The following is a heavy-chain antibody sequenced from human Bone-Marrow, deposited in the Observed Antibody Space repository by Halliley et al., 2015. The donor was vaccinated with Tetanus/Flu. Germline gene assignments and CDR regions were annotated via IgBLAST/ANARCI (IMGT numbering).Heavy chain of an antibody. Sequence: LQWFSVFYRGGSTYYAGSVKGRFTISTDKSTNTLYLQMDSLRPEDTAVYYCARLVTAWHYFDYWGQGALVTVSS. CDR2: FYRGGST. D-gene: IGHD2-21*02. V-gene: IGHV3-53*01. CDR3: ARLVTAWHYFDY. J-gene: IGHJ4*02.